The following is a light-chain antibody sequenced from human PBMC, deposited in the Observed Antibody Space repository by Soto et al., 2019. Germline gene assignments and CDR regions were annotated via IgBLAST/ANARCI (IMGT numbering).Light chain of an antibody. J-gene: IGKJ4*01. CDR2: DAS. V-gene: IGKV3-11*01. CDR1: QSVSSY. CDR3: QQRSNWT. Sequence: PGERATLSCRASQSVSSYLAWYQQKPGQAPRLLIYDASNRATGIPARFSGSGSGTDFTLTISSLEPEDFAVYYCQQRSNWTFGGGTKVEIK.